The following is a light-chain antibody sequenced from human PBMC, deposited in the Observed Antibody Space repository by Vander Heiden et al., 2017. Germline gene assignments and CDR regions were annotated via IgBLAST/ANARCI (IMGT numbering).Light chain of an antibody. CDR2: DAS. V-gene: IGKV3-11*01. CDR1: LTVYTA. CDR3: HQSRNWPPT. J-gene: IGKJ2*01. Sequence: VLTQSPASLSLSPGERATLSCGASLTVYTALAWYQHRSGQPPRLLIFDASKRAAGIPVRFSGSGSGTDFTLSISSLQPEDSAIYYCHQSRNWPPTFGRGTKLEI.